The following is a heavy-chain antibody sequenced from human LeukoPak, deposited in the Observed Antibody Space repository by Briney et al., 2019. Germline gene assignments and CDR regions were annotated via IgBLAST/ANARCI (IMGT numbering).Heavy chain of an antibody. CDR2: IYPGDSDT. V-gene: IGHV5-51*01. CDR1: GYRFTTYW. D-gene: IGHD6-13*01. CDR3: ARRSDDYSSDY. Sequence: GESLKISCKASGYRFTTYWIGWVRQMPGKGLEWMGIIYPGDSDTRYSPSFQGQVTISADKSISTAYLQWSSLKASDTAMYYCARRSDDYSSDYWGQGTLVTVSS. J-gene: IGHJ4*02.